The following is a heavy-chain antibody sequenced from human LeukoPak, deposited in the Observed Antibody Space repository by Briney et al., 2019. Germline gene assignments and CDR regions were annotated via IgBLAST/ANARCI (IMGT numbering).Heavy chain of an antibody. J-gene: IGHJ4*02. CDR3: ARVSSSYLGY. CDR2: ISSSSSYI. V-gene: IGHV3-21*01. D-gene: IGHD6-13*01. CDR1: GFTFSSQS. Sequence: GGSLRLSCAASGFTFSSQSMNWVRQAPGKGLEWVSSISSSSSYIYYADSVKGRFTISRDNAKNSLYLQMNSLRAEDTAVYYCARVSSSYLGYWGQGTLVTVSS.